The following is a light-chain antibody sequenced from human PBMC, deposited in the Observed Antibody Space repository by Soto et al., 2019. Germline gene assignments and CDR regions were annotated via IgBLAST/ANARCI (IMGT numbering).Light chain of an antibody. V-gene: IGKV1-33*01. Sequence: DIQMTQSPSSLSASVGDRVTITCQASQDVSNYLNWYRQKPGQAPKLLIYDASNLETGVPSRFSGSGSGTDFTFTISTLQPEDFATSFCQQYDSLPYTFGQGTKLEI. J-gene: IGKJ2*01. CDR1: QDVSNY. CDR2: DAS. CDR3: QQYDSLPYT.